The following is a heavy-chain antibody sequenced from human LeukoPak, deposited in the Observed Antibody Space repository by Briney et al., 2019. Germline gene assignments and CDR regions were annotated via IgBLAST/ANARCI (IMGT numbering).Heavy chain of an antibody. CDR3: ARALGSGTNVLRYFDWLYYYGMDV. CDR1: GFTVSSNY. D-gene: IGHD3-9*01. CDR2: IGTAGDT. J-gene: IGHJ6*02. V-gene: IGHV3-13*01. Sequence: GGSLRLSCAASGFTVSSNYMSWVRQATGKGLEWVSAIGTAGDTYYPGSLKGRFTISREHAKNSLYLQMNSLRAGDTAVYYCARALGSGTNVLRYFDWLYYYGMDVWGQGTTVTVSS.